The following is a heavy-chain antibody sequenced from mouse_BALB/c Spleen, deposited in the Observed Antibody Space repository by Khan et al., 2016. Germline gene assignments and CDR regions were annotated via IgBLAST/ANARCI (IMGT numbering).Heavy chain of an antibody. CDR2: IWAGGST. CDR1: GFSLTNSG. Sequence: QVQLKESGPGLVAPSQSLSITCTVSGFSLTNSGVHWVRQPPRKGLDWLGVIWAGGSTDYNSALMSSMSITRDTTQNQAFLKMNSLQTDDEAMYYYARADHDVDAWFASWGQGTLVTVSA. J-gene: IGHJ3*01. V-gene: IGHV2-9*02. CDR3: ARADHDVDAWFAS. D-gene: IGHD2-3*01.